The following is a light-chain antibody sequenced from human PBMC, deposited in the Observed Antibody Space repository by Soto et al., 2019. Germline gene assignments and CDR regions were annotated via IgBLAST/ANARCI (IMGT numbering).Light chain of an antibody. J-gene: IGKJ5*01. CDR2: DAS. V-gene: IGKV1-39*01. Sequence: DIQMPQSPSSLSASVGNRVTITCRASQSISTYLNWYQKKPGKAPNLLIYDASRLQSGVPSRFSGSGGGTDFTLSISSVQPEDFATYFCQQSYMDPITFGQGTRLEIK. CDR1: QSISTY. CDR3: QQSYMDPIT.